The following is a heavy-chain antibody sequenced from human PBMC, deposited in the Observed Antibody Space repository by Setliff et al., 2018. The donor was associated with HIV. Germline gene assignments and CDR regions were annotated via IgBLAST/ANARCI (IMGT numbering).Heavy chain of an antibody. Sequence: GGSLRLSCAASGFSFGSHSMAWVRQAPGKGLEWVAYISSTSATIFYADSVKGRFTIFRDNSKNTLYLQMNSLSAEDSAVYYCARGARGYSYGWGQGTLVTVSS. CDR3: ARGARGYSYG. D-gene: IGHD5-18*01. V-gene: IGHV3-48*01. CDR1: GFSFGSHS. CDR2: ISSTSATI. J-gene: IGHJ4*02.